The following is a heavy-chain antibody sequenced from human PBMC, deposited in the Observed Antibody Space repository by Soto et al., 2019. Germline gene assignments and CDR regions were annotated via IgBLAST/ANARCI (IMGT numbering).Heavy chain of an antibody. CDR2: IKSNIDGGTT. Sequence: PGGSLRLSCAASGFTFSKAWMSWVRQAPGKGLEWVGRIKSNIDGGTTDYAAPVKGRFIISRDDSKSTLYLQMRSLKTEDTAVYYCTTDVVVVVVATREWFDPWGQGTRVTVSS. CDR3: TTDVVVVVVATREWFDP. D-gene: IGHD2-15*01. J-gene: IGHJ5*02. V-gene: IGHV3-15*01. CDR1: GFTFSKAW.